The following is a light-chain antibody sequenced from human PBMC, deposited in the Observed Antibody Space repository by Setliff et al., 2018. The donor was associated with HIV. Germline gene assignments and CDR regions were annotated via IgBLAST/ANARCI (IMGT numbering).Light chain of an antibody. J-gene: IGLJ1*01. CDR1: SSDVGGYNY. V-gene: IGLV2-14*01. CDR2: EVT. Sequence: QSVLTQPASVSGSPGQSITMSCTGTSSDVGGYNYVSWYQHHPGKAPKLMIYEVTNRPSGVSSRFSGSKSGNTASLTIFGLQAEDEADYYCSSYTSSSTPVFGTGTKVTVL. CDR3: SSYTSSSTPV.